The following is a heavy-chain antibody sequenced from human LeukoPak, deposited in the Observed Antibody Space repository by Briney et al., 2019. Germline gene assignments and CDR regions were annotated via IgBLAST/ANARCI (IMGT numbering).Heavy chain of an antibody. J-gene: IGHJ4*02. D-gene: IGHD6-19*01. CDR1: GFTFSNFG. Sequence: GGSLKLSCTASGFTFSNFGMHWVRQTPGKGLLWMARINNDRDSTNYADPVKGRFTITRDNAKSTPYLKLRSLRAEDPAIYYCAGADTSGRDGYYFDYWGRGALVTVSS. CDR3: AGADTSGRDGYYFDY. V-gene: IGHV3-74*01. CDR2: INNDRDST.